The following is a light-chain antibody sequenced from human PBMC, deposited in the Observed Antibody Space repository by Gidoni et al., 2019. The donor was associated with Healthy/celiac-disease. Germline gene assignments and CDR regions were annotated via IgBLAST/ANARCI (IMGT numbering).Light chain of an antibody. Sequence: EMVLTQSPATLSLSPGERATLSCRASQSVSSYVAWYQQKPGQAPRLLLYDASHRATGIPARFSGSGSGTDFTLTISSLEPEDFAVYYCQQRSNWPRVTFGGXTKVEIK. CDR1: QSVSSY. CDR2: DAS. J-gene: IGKJ4*01. CDR3: QQRSNWPRVT. V-gene: IGKV3-11*01.